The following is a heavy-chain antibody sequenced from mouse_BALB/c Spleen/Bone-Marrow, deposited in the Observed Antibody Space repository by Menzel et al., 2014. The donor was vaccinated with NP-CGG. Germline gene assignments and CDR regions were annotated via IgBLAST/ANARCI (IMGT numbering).Heavy chain of an antibody. CDR3: ARHAYYDQTEVSFVY. D-gene: IGHD2-4*01. CDR1: GFSFNSYG. Sequence: EVKLVESGGGLVKSGGSLKLSCAASGFSFNSYGMSWVRQTPEKRLEWVATISGGGSYTFYPDSVKGRFTISRDNAKNNLYLQLSSLRSEDTVLYYCARHAYYDQTEVSFVYWGQGTLVTVSA. J-gene: IGHJ3*01. CDR2: ISGGGSYT. V-gene: IGHV5-9-2*01.